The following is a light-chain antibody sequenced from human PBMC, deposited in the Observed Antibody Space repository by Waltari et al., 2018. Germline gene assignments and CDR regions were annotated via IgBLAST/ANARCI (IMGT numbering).Light chain of an antibody. J-gene: IGKJ2*01. CDR3: QQYGNSPPYT. V-gene: IGKV3-20*01. CDR2: DAS. Sequence: EIVLTQSPGTLSLSPGESATLPCRASQRISTTYLAWYQQKPGHTPRLLIYDASSRATGIPDRFRGSGSGTDFTLTVSRVEPEDFAVYYCQQYGNSPPYTFGQGTKLEIK. CDR1: QRISTTY.